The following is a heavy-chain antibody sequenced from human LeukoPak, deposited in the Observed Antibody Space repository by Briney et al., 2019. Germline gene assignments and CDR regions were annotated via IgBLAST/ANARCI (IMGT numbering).Heavy chain of an antibody. CDR3: AKDRPAARPNPDCFDY. CDR1: GYTFTSYD. CDR2: MNPNSGNT. D-gene: IGHD6-6*01. V-gene: IGHV1-8*01. J-gene: IGHJ4*02. Sequence: SVKVSCKASGYTFTSYDINWVRQATGQGLEWMGWMNPNSGNTGYAQKFQGRVTMTRNTSISTAYMELSSLRSEDTAVYYCAKDRPAARPNPDCFDYWGQGTLVTVSS.